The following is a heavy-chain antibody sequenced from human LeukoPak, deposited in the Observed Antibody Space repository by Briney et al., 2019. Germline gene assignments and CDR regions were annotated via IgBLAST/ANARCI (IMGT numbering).Heavy chain of an antibody. D-gene: IGHD3-9*01. Sequence: GGSLRLSCAASGFTFSRHGMHWVRQAPGKGLEWVAVIGDTGRAKYYADSVEGRFTASRDNFKNTLYLEMNSLRAEDTAVYYCAKDHRPYYDILTGYYNFARSSAFDIWGQGTMVTVSS. CDR2: IGDTGRAK. CDR1: GFTFSRHG. J-gene: IGHJ3*02. CDR3: AKDHRPYYDILTGYYNFARSSAFDI. V-gene: IGHV3-30*18.